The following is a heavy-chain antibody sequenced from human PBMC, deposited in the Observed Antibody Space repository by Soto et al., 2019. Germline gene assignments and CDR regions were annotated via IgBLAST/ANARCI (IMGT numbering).Heavy chain of an antibody. D-gene: IGHD6-6*01. CDR1: GYTFTSYG. CDR3: ARARYGSSPFDY. J-gene: IGHJ4*02. CDR2: ISAYNGNT. Sequence: QVQLVQSGAEVKKPGASVKVSCKASGYTFTSYGISWGRQATGQGLEWMGWISAYNGNTNYPHKLQGRVTMTTNTSTSTAYMELRSLRSDDTAVYYCARARYGSSPFDYWGQGTLVTVSS. V-gene: IGHV1-18*01.